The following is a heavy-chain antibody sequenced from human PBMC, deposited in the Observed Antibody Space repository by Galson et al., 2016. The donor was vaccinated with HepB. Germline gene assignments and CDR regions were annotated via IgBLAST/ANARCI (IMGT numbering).Heavy chain of an antibody. Sequence: SETLSLTCAVYGGSFSVYYWSWIRQPPGKGLEWIGEINHSGSTNYNPSLKSRVNISVDTSKNQFSLRLSSVSAADTAVYYCVRQFRSEEYPRAIDYWGQGTLVTVSS. V-gene: IGHV4-34*01. CDR1: GGSFSVYY. CDR2: INHSGST. CDR3: VRQFRSEEYPRAIDY. D-gene: IGHD2/OR15-2a*01. J-gene: IGHJ4*02.